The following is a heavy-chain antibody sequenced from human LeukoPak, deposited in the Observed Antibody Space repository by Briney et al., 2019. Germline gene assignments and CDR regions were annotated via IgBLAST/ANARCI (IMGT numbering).Heavy chain of an antibody. CDR2: INPNSGEP. CDR3: ARVIVALPRKGVLDF. Sequence: ASVKVSCKDCGYTLTGYYMHWVGQAPGKGREWIGRINPNSGEPDLAQKLQSRVTMTRDTSITTAYMELSRLRSDDTALYYCARVIVALPRKGVLDFCGQGTLVTLSS. V-gene: IGHV1-2*06. J-gene: IGHJ4*02. CDR1: GYTLTGYY. D-gene: IGHD2-15*01.